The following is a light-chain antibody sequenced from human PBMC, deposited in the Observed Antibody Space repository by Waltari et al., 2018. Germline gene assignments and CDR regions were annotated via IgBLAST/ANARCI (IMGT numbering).Light chain of an antibody. V-gene: IGKV6D-21*02. Sequence: EVVLTQSPDFQSVTPKEKVTITCWATESVGISLHWFQQKPDQSPKLLIKYVSQSISGVPSRFSGGGSGTDFTLTINSLEPEDAAAYYCHQSNTRPYTFGQGTRLEI. CDR3: HQSNTRPYT. CDR1: ESVGIS. J-gene: IGKJ2*01. CDR2: YVS.